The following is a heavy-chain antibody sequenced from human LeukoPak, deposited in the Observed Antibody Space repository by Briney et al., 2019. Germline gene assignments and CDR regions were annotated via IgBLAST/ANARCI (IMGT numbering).Heavy chain of an antibody. J-gene: IGHJ4*02. CDR1: GFTFSNYW. D-gene: IGHD5-24*01. V-gene: IGHV3-7*01. CDR2: IKQVESDK. CDR3: ARSGSNGDDY. Sequence: GGSLRLSCAASGFTFSNYWMNWVRQAPGKGLEGVANIKQVESDKFYVGSVRGRFTISRDNAKNSLYLLMNSLRVEDTAVYYCARSGSNGDDYWGQGTLVTVSS.